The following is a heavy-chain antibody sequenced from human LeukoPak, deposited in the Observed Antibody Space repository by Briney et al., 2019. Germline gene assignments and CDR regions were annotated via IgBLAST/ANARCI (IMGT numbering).Heavy chain of an antibody. V-gene: IGHV1-69*01. D-gene: IGHD4-23*01. CDR2: IIPILGTA. Sequence: PGGSLRLSCAASGFTFSSYGMHWVRQAPGQGLEWMGGIIPILGTANYAQKFQGRVTITADESTSTAYMELSSLRSEDTAVYYCARPPNSGSQTDAFDIWGQGTMVTVSS. CDR1: GFTFSSYG. J-gene: IGHJ3*02. CDR3: ARPPNSGSQTDAFDI.